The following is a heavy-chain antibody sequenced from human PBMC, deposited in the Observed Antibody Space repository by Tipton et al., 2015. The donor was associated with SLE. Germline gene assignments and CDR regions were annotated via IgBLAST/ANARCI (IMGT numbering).Heavy chain of an antibody. D-gene: IGHD5-12*01. J-gene: IGHJ5*02. CDR2: INHSGST. CDR1: GGSFSGYY. CDR3: ARGVDGRAGDWFDP. V-gene: IGHV4-34*01. Sequence: TLSLTCAVYGGSFSGYYWSWIRQPPGKGLEWIGEINHSGSTNYNPSLKSRVTISVGTSKNQFSLKLSSVTAADTAVYYCARGVDGRAGDWFDPWGQGTLVTVSS.